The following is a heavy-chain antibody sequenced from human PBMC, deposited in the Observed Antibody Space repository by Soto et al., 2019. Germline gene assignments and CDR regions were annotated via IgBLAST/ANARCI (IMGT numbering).Heavy chain of an antibody. J-gene: IGHJ4*02. CDR1: GFTFSNAW. CDR3: TTDGTIGYYYDSSGYPFDD. CDR2: IKSKTDGGTT. Sequence: PGGSLRLSCAASGFTFSNAWVNWVRQAPGKGLEWVGRIKSKTDGGTTDYAAPVKGRFTISRDDSKNTLYLQMNSLKTEDTAVYYGTTDGTIGYYYDSSGYPFDDCGQGT. D-gene: IGHD3-22*01. V-gene: IGHV3-15*07.